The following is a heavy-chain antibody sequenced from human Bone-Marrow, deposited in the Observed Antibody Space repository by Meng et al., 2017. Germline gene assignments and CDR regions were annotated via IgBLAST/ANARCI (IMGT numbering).Heavy chain of an antibody. D-gene: IGHD1-7*01. V-gene: IGHV4-30-2*01. CDR2: IYHSGTA. Sequence: QLQLQESGSGLVKPSQTLSLTCAVSGGSISSDNYPWSWIRQPPGKGLESIGYIYHSGTAYYNPSLESRVTISVDRSKNQFSLKLSSVTAADTAVYYCVIHRLGTMLDHWGQGTLVTVSS. J-gene: IGHJ5*02. CDR3: VIHRLGTMLDH. CDR1: GGSISSDNYP.